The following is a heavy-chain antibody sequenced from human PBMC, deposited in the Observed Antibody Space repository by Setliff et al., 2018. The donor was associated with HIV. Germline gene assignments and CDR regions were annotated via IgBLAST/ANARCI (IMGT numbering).Heavy chain of an antibody. D-gene: IGHD2-15*01. J-gene: IGHJ3*02. Sequence: PSETLSLTCTVSGYPISSGYYWGWIRQSPGKGLEWIGYIGYNGDTSYNPSLNSRVTLSVDRSKNQFSLKLSSVSAADTAVYFCARWGASGGRPDWHAFDMWGQGTMVTVSS. CDR3: ARWGASGGRPDWHAFDM. V-gene: IGHV4-61*01. CDR1: GYPISSGYY. CDR2: IGYNGDT.